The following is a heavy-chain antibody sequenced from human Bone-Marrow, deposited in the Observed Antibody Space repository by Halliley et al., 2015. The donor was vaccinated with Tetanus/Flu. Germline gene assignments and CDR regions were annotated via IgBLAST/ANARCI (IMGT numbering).Heavy chain of an antibody. CDR2: IDQGGSEE. V-gene: IGHV3-7*02. Sequence: KGLEWRANIDQGGSEENYVDSVRGRFPISRDNAKNSVYLHINTVRGDDTAVYYCIGGAGWLIDYWGQGTLVVVSS. J-gene: IGHJ4*02. D-gene: IGHD5-12*01. CDR3: IGGAGWLIDY.